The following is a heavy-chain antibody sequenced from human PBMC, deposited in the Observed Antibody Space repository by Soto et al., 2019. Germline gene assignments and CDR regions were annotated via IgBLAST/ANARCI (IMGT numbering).Heavy chain of an antibody. CDR2: IYYSGST. V-gene: IGHV4-4*02. CDR1: GGSISSSNW. CDR3: ARINYYDTSGSYPYYFDY. D-gene: IGHD3-22*01. Sequence: SETLSLTCAVSGGSISSSNWWSWVRQPPGXGLEWIGEIYYSGSTNYNPSLKSRVTISVDKSKNQFSLKLCSVTAADTALYYCARINYYDTSGSYPYYFDYWGQGTLVTVSS. J-gene: IGHJ4*02.